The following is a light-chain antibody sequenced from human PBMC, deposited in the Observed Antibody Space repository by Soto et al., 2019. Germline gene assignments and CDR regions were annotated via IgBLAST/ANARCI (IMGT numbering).Light chain of an antibody. J-gene: IGKJ4*01. Sequence: IGLSHSLCPVSQSKGARATXSCRVSQSVNSSYLAWYQQKPGHAPSLLIYRASNRATGIPDRFSASGSGTDFTLTISRLEPEDFAMYYSHRYDSSPLTFCVVTKVDIK. V-gene: IGKV3-20*01. CDR2: RAS. CDR1: QSVNSSY. CDR3: HRYDSSPLT.